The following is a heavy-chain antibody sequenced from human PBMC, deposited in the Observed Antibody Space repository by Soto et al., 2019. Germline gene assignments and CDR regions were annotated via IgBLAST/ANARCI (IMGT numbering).Heavy chain of an antibody. D-gene: IGHD3-10*01. CDR2: ISAHNGNT. CDR1: GYTFTSYG. CDR3: ARGRYGAY. Sequence: QVHLVQSGAEVKKPGASVKVSCKGSGYTFTSYGITWVRQAPGQGLEWMGWISAHNGNTNYAQKFQGRVTVTRDTSTSTASMELRSLRSDDTAVYSCARGRYGAYWGQGALVTVSS. V-gene: IGHV1-18*01. J-gene: IGHJ4*02.